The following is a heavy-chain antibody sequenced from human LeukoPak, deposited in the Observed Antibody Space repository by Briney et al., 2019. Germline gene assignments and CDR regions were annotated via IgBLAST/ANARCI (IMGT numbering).Heavy chain of an antibody. J-gene: IGHJ4*02. V-gene: IGHV3-9*01. Sequence: GRSLRLSCAASGFTFDDYAMHWVRQASGKGLEWVSGISWNSGSIGYADSVKGRFTISRDNAKNSLYLQMNSLRAEDTALYYCAKDQFRSYGSFDYWGQGTLVTVSS. CDR2: ISWNSGSI. CDR3: AKDQFRSYGSFDY. CDR1: GFTFDDYA. D-gene: IGHD5-18*01.